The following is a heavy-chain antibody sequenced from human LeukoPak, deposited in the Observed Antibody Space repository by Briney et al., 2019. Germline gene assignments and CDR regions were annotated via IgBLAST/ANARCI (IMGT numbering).Heavy chain of an antibody. J-gene: IGHJ3*02. CDR3: ANVLGHLDPFDI. V-gene: IGHV3-23*01. Sequence: PGGSLRLSCAASGFTFSSYAMSWVRQAPGKGLEWVSTLSGGSTTTYYADSVKGRFTISRDTSKNTLYLQMNSLRVEDTAVYYCANVLGHLDPFDIWGQGTMVTVSS. D-gene: IGHD4/OR15-4a*01. CDR2: LSGGSTTT. CDR1: GFTFSSYA.